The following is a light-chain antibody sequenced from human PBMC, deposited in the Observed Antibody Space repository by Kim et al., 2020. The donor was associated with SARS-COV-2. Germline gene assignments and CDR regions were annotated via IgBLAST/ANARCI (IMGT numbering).Light chain of an antibody. Sequence: DIQLTQSPSFLSASVGDRVTITCRACQGISSYLAWYQQKPGKAPKLLIYAASTLQSGVPSRFSGSGSGTEFTLTISSLQPEDFATYCCQQLNSYPRLTFGGGTKVDIK. CDR2: AAS. CDR1: QGISSY. J-gene: IGKJ4*01. CDR3: QQLNSYPRLT. V-gene: IGKV1-9*01.